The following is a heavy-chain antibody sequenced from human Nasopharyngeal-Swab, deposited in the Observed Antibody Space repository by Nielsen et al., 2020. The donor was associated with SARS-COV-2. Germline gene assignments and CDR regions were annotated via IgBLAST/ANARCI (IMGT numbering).Heavy chain of an antibody. V-gene: IGHV3-21*01. Sequence: GESLKISRAASGFTFSSYSMNWVRQAPGKGLEWVSSISSSSSYIYYADSVKGRFTISRDNAKNSLYLQMNSLRAEDTAVYYCARHNWNDDGMDVWGQGTTVTVSS. CDR2: ISSSSSYI. D-gene: IGHD1-20*01. CDR3: ARHNWNDDGMDV. J-gene: IGHJ6*02. CDR1: GFTFSSYS.